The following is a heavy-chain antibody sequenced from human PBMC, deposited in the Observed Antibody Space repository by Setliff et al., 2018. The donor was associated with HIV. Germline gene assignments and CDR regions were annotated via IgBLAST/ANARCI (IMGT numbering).Heavy chain of an antibody. V-gene: IGHV3-30*03. CDR1: GFSFDVYG. CDR2: ISYDGSNK. D-gene: IGHD3-10*01. J-gene: IGHJ6*02. Sequence: PGESLKISCEASGFSFDVYGMHWVRQAPGKGLEWVAVISYDGSNKYYADSVKGRFTISRDNSKNTLYLQMNSLRAEDTAVYYCARSVIGYYYYGMDVWGQGTLVTVSS. CDR3: ARSVIGYYYYGMDV.